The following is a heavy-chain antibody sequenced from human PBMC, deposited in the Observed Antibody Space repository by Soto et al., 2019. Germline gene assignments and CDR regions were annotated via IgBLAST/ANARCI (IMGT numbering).Heavy chain of an antibody. D-gene: IGHD2-15*01. CDR3: ASSVKCYRKDDYYYYGMDV. J-gene: IGHJ6*02. V-gene: IGHV1-69*01. CDR2: IIPIFGTA. CDR1: GGTFSSYA. Sequence: QVQLVQSGAEVKKPGSSVKVSCKASGGTFSSYAISWVRQAPGQGLEWMGGIIPIFGTANYAQKFQGRVTITADESTSTAYMELSSLRSEDTAVYYCASSVKCYRKDDYYYYGMDVWGQGTTVTVSS.